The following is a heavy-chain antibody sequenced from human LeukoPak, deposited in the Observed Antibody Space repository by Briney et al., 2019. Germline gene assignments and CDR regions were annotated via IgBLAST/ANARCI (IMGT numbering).Heavy chain of an antibody. CDR3: ARADFWGAFDI. CDR1: GGSIGSYY. J-gene: IGHJ3*02. D-gene: IGHD3-3*01. V-gene: IGHV4-59*01. CDR2: FYYTGSA. Sequence: SETLSLTCTVSGGSIGSYYWSWIRQPPGKGLEWIGCFYYTGSANYNPSLKSRVTISADTSKTQFSLKLNSVTAADTAVYYCARADFWGAFDIWGQGTMVTVSS.